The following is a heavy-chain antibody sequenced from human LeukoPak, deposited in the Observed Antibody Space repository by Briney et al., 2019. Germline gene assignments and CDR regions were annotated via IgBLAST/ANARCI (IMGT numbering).Heavy chain of an antibody. J-gene: IGHJ4*02. CDR3: ARGWGRYYYDSSGSLGY. CDR1: GYTFATYA. Sequence: ASVKVYCKASGYTFATYAMHWVRQAPGQRLEWMGWISPGNDNTEYSQKFQGRVTMTRNTSISTAYMELSSLRSEDTAVYYCARGWGRYYYDSSGSLGYWGQGTLVTVSS. V-gene: IGHV1-3*01. CDR2: ISPGNDNT. D-gene: IGHD3-22*01.